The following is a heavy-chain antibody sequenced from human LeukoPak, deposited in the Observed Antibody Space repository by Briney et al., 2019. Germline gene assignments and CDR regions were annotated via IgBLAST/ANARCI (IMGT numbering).Heavy chain of an antibody. D-gene: IGHD2-8*02. CDR3: GRDVSRGAGGAFDI. CDR2: IKQDGSEK. J-gene: IGHJ3*02. V-gene: IGHV3-7*01. Sequence: GGSLRLSCAASGSTFSRYWMSWARQAPGKGLEWVANIKQDGSEKYYVDSVKGRFTISRDNAKNPLYLQMNSLRAEDTAVYYCGRDVSRGAGGAFDIWRQGTMVTVSS. CDR1: GSTFSRYW.